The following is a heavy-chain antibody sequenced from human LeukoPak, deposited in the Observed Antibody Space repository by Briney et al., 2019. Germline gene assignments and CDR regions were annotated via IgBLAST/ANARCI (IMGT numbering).Heavy chain of an antibody. D-gene: IGHD3-10*01. Sequence: PGGSLRLSCAASGFTFSSYSMNWVRQAPGKGLEWVSVIYTSGTTYYADSVRGRFTISRDNPKNTLYLQMSSLRAEDTAVYYCARAMGDYWGQGTLVTVSS. J-gene: IGHJ4*02. CDR3: ARAMGDY. V-gene: IGHV3-66*01. CDR1: GFTFSSYS. CDR2: IYTSGTT.